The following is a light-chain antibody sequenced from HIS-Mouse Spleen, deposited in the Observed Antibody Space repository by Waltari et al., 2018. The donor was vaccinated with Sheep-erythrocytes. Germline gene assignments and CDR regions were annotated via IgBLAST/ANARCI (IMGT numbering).Light chain of an antibody. CDR3: QAWDSSRV. J-gene: IGLJ2*01. CDR2: QAS. CDR1: KLGDKY. Sequence: SYELTQPPSVSVSPGQTASITCSGDKLGDKYACWYQQKPGQSPVLVIYQASKRPSGIPGRFSGSNSGNTATLTISGTQAMDEADYYCQAWDSSRVFGGGTKLTVL. V-gene: IGLV3-1*01.